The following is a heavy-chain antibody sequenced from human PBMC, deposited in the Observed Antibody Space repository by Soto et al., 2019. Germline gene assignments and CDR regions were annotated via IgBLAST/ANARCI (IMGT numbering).Heavy chain of an antibody. J-gene: IGHJ6*02. CDR1: GGTFSNYA. D-gene: IGHD2-21*02. CDR3: ARGPYCGGDCLPDYYYGMDV. V-gene: IGHV1-69*13. Sequence: SVKVSCKASGGTFSNYAITWVRQAPGQGLEWMGGIMPIFGTTNYAQKFQGRVTITADESTSTAYMELSSLRSEDTAVFYCARGPYCGGDCLPDYYYGMDVWGQGTTVTVSS. CDR2: IMPIFGTT.